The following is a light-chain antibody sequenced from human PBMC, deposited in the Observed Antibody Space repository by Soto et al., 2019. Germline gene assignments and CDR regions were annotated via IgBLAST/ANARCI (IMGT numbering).Light chain of an antibody. CDR2: GAS. J-gene: IGKJ1*01. V-gene: IGKV3-15*01. Sequence: EIVMTQSQATLSVSPGERATLSCRASQSVSSNLAWYQQKPGQAPRLLIYGASTRATGIPDRFSGSGSGTEFTLTITSLQSEDFAVYYCQQYNDWRTFGQGTKVEIK. CDR3: QQYNDWRT. CDR1: QSVSSN.